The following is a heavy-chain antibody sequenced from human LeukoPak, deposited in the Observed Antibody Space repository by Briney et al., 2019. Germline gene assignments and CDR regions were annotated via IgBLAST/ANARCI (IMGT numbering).Heavy chain of an antibody. CDR2: MNPNSGNT. V-gene: IGHV1-8*01. D-gene: IGHD3-10*01. Sequence: ASVKVSCKASGYTFTSYDINWVRQATGQGLEWMGWMNPNSGNTGYAQKFQGRVTMTRNTSISTVYMELSSLRSEDTAVYYCARAPQWFGESKYYMDVWGKGTTVTISS. J-gene: IGHJ6*03. CDR1: GYTFTSYD. CDR3: ARAPQWFGESKYYMDV.